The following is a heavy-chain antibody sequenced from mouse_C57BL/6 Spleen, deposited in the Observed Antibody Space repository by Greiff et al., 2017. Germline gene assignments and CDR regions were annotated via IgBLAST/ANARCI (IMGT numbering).Heavy chain of an antibody. V-gene: IGHV5-16*01. D-gene: IGHD2-4*01. CDR2: INYDGSST. CDR1: GFTFSDYY. Sequence: DVKLVESEGGLVQPGSSMKLSCTASGFTFSDYYMAWVRQVPEKGLEWVANINYDGSSTYYLDSLKSRFIISRDNAKNILYLQMSSLKSEDTATYYCARGGPYDYGVYYYAMDYWGQGTSVTVSS. J-gene: IGHJ4*01. CDR3: ARGGPYDYGVYYYAMDY.